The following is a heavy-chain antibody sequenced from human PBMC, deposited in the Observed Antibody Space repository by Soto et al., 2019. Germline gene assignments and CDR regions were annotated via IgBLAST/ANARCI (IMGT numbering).Heavy chain of an antibody. Sequence: SETLSLTCAVSGGSISGSYYYWGWLRQSPGKGPEWIGSVFYTGFTSYNPSLESRVSVSVDTSKNQFSLKVSGVSAADTAVYYCARGIAAAGTGDYWGQGTLVTVSS. CDR3: ARGIAAAGTGDY. D-gene: IGHD6-13*01. CDR1: GGSISGSYYY. J-gene: IGHJ4*02. V-gene: IGHV4-39*01. CDR2: VFYTGFT.